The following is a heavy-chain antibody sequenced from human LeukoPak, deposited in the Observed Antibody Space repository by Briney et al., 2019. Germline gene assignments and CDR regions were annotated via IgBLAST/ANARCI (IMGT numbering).Heavy chain of an antibody. CDR3: ARDRGEIPGLIDY. V-gene: IGHV4-31*03. CDR2: IYYSGST. Sequence: SQTLSLTCTVSGGSISSGGYYWSWIRQHPGKGLEWIGYIYYSGSTYYNPSLKSRVTISVDTSKNQFSLKLCSVTAADTAVYYCARDRGEIPGLIDYWGQGTLVTVSS. J-gene: IGHJ4*02. CDR1: GGSISSGGYY. D-gene: IGHD2-21*01.